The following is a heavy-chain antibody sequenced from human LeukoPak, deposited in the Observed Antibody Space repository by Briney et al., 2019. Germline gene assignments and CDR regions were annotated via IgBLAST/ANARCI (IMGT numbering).Heavy chain of an antibody. Sequence: GGSLRLSCAASGFTVSSNYMSWVRQAPGKGLEWVSVIYSGGSSYYADSVKGRLTISRDNAKNTLYLQMNSLRAEDTAVYYCARGGYHAYYLDYWGQGSLVTVSS. CDR2: IYSGGSS. V-gene: IGHV3-66*01. CDR1: GFTVSSNY. CDR3: ARGGYHAYYLDY. J-gene: IGHJ4*02. D-gene: IGHD5-18*01.